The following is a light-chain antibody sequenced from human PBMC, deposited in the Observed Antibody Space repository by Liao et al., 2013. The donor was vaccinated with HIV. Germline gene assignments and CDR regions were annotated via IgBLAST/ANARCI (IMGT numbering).Light chain of an antibody. CDR3: YSLSDNKGV. V-gene: IGLV3-1*01. Sequence: SYEVTQSPSLSVSPGQTASIPCSGDKLGDKYVSWYQQKAGQSPVLVIYQDTKRPSGIPERFSGSNSGTTVTLTISGAQVEDEADYYCYSLSDNKGVFGGGTKLTVL. CDR2: QDT. J-gene: IGLJ3*02. CDR1: KLGDKY.